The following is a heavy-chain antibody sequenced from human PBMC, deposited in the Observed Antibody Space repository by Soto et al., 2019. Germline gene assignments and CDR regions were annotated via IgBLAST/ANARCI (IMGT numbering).Heavy chain of an antibody. V-gene: IGHV4-34*01. CDR3: ARQDSSSWTDAFDI. J-gene: IGHJ3*02. Sequence: SETLSLTCAVYGRSFSGYYWSWIRQPPGKGLEWIGEINHSGSTNYNPSLKSRVTISVDTSKNQFSLKLSSVAAADTAVYYCARQDSSSWTDAFDIWDQGTMVTVSS. CDR1: GRSFSGYY. D-gene: IGHD6-13*01. CDR2: INHSGST.